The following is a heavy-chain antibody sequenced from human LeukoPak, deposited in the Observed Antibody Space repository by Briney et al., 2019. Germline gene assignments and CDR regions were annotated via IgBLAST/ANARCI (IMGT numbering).Heavy chain of an antibody. D-gene: IGHD6-13*01. CDR2: MNPNSGNT. Sequence: RASVKVSCKASGYTFSNHDINWVRQVPGHGLEWMGWMNPNSGNTGYAQKFQGRVTMTRNTSISTAYMELSSLRSEDTAVYYCARSEGPYSSSWSRSYYYYYGMDVWGQGTTVTVSS. J-gene: IGHJ6*02. CDR3: ARSEGPYSSSWSRSYYYYYGMDV. CDR1: GYTFSNHD. V-gene: IGHV1-8*01.